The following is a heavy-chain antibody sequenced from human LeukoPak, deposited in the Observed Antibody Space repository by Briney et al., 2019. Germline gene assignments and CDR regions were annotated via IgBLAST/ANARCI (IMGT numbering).Heavy chain of an antibody. CDR3: ARGGGDDAFDI. V-gene: IGHV3-66*01. CDR2: IYSGGST. D-gene: IGHD3-16*01. J-gene: IGHJ3*02. CDR1: GFTVSSNY. Sequence: GGSLRLSCAASGFTVSSNYMSWVRQAPGKGLEWVSVIYSGGSTYYADSVKGRFSISRDRSKNALYVQMNTLRAEDTAVYYCARGGGDDAFDIWGQGTMVTVSS.